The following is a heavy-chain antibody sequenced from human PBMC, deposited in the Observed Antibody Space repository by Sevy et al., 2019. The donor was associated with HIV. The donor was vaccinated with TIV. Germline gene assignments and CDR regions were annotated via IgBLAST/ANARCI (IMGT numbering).Heavy chain of an antibody. D-gene: IGHD2-15*01. CDR1: GFTFSSYS. Sequence: GGSLRLSCAASGFTFSSYSMNWVRQAPGKGLEWVSYISSSSSTIYYADSLKGRFTISRDNAKNSLYLQMNSLRAEDTAVYYCARGKRYCSGGSCYVYGMDVWGQGTTVTVSS. V-gene: IGHV3-48*01. CDR2: ISSSSSTI. CDR3: ARGKRYCSGGSCYVYGMDV. J-gene: IGHJ6*02.